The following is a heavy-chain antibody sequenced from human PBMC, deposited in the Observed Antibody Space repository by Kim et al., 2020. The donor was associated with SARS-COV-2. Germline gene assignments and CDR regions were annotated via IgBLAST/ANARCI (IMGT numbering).Heavy chain of an antibody. J-gene: IGHJ4*02. CDR2: K. CDR3: ATSIAVADTDY. Sequence: KYYADSVKGGLTISRENSKNTLYLQMNSLRAEETAVYYCATSIAVADTDYWGQGTLVTVSS. V-gene: IGHV3-33*01. D-gene: IGHD6-19*01.